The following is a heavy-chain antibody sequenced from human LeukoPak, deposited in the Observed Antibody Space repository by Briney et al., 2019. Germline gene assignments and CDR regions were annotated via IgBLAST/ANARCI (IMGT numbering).Heavy chain of an antibody. J-gene: IGHJ5*02. Sequence: PSETLSLTCAVYGGSFSGYYWSWIRQPPGKGLEWIGEINHSGSTNYNPSLKSRVTISVDTSKNQFSLKLSSVTAADTAVYYCARGYYDSSGYYYGSTRFDPWGQGTLVTVSS. CDR3: ARGYYDSSGYYYGSTRFDP. CDR2: INHSGST. D-gene: IGHD3-22*01. CDR1: GGSFSGYY. V-gene: IGHV4-34*01.